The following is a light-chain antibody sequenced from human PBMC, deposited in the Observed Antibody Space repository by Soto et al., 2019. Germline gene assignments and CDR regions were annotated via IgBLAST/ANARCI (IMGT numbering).Light chain of an antibody. CDR3: KKYDSAPRA. Sequence: DVQMTQSPSSLSASVGDSVTITCRASQGINNYLAWYQHKPGKVPVLLIYSASTLKPGVPSRFSGSGAGTDFTLTISSLQPEDFATYYCKKYDSAPRAFGQGTKVEIK. CDR2: SAS. J-gene: IGKJ1*01. V-gene: IGKV1-27*01. CDR1: QGINNY.